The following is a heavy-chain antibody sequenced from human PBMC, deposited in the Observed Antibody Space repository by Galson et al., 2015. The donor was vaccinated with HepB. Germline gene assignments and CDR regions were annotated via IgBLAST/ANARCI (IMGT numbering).Heavy chain of an antibody. Sequence: SLRLSCAASGFTFANAWMAWVRQAPGKGLEWVGRIKSNADGGTIVYAAPVKDRFTISRDDSKTTLYLQMNSLKTEDTAVYYCTKDLSHWGQGTLVTVSS. CDR2: IKSNADGGTI. CDR1: GFTFANAW. V-gene: IGHV3-15*05. CDR3: TKDLSH. J-gene: IGHJ4*02.